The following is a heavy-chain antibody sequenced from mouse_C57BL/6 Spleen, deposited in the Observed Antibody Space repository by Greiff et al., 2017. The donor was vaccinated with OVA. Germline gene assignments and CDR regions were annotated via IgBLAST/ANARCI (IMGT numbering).Heavy chain of an antibody. CDR2: IDPSDSYT. D-gene: IGHD1-1*01. V-gene: IGHV1-69*01. Sequence: QVQLQQPGAELVMPGASVKLSCKASGYTFTSYWMHWVKQRPGQGLEWIGEIDPSDSYTNYNHKFKGKSTLTVDKSSSTAYMQLSSLTSEDSAVYYCARSAYGSSVDYWGQGTTLSVSS. CDR1: GYTFTSYW. J-gene: IGHJ2*01. CDR3: ARSAYGSSVDY.